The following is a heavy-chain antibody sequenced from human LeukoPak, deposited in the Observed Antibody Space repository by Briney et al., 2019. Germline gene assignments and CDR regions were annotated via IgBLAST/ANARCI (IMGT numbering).Heavy chain of an antibody. Sequence: GGSLRLSCAASGFTFSNAWMSWVRQAPGKGLEWVGRIKSKTDGGTTDYAAPVKGRFTISRDGSKNTLYLQMNSLKTEDTAVYYCTTDIEEVLLWFGDRLDLLPIWGQGTMVTVSS. J-gene: IGHJ3*02. D-gene: IGHD3-10*01. CDR2: IKSKTDGGTT. V-gene: IGHV3-15*01. CDR3: TTDIEEVLLWFGDRLDLLPI. CDR1: GFTFSNAW.